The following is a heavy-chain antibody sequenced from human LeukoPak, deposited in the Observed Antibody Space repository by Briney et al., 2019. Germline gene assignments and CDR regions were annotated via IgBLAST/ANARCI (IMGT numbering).Heavy chain of an antibody. V-gene: IGHV4-39*01. D-gene: IGHD4-17*01. CDR1: SPSIAIDCSD. Sequence: SDTLSPTHRVYSPSIAIDCSDSAWIRQPPGKGLEWIGSIHYSGSTYYSPSLKSRLTISVDTSKNQFSLNLSSVTAADTAVYYCARSGNDNGDYRGALDIGGQGTMVTVPS. CDR3: ARSGNDNGDYRGALDI. J-gene: IGHJ3*02. CDR2: IHYSGST.